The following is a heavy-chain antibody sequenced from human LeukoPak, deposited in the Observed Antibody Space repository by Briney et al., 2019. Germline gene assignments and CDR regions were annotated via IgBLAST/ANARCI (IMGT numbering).Heavy chain of an antibody. CDR3: ARLRSNGVADNDACDI. Sequence: GASVKVSCKASGYTFAGYYMHWVRQAPGQGLEWMGRIKPNSGGTNYAQKFQGRVTMTRDTSISTAYMELSRLRSDDTAVYYCARLRSNGVADNDACDIWGQGTMVTVSS. D-gene: IGHD2-8*01. CDR1: GYTFAGYY. V-gene: IGHV1-2*06. CDR2: IKPNSGGT. J-gene: IGHJ3*02.